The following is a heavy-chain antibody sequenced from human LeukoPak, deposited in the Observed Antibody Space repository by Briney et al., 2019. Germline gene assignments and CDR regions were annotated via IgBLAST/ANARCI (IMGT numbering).Heavy chain of an antibody. CDR1: GFTFSSYS. V-gene: IGHV3-21*01. Sequence: PGGSLRLSCAASGFTFSSYSMIWVRQAPGKGLEWVSFISSTGGHIYYADSVKGRFTISRDNAKSSLFLQMNSLRAGDTAVYYCARGRGNYYDSSSFYYYYMDVWGKGTTVTVSS. CDR2: ISSTGGHI. J-gene: IGHJ6*03. D-gene: IGHD3-22*01. CDR3: ARGRGNYYDSSSFYYYYMDV.